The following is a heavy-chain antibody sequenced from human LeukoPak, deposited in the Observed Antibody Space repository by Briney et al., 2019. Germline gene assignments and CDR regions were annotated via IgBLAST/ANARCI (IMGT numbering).Heavy chain of an antibody. Sequence: GGSLRLSCAASGFTFSSYWIHWVRQAPGKGLVWVSRINSDGSSTSYADSVKGRFTISRNNAKNTLYLQMNSLRAKDTAVYYCTVRPTVLRYWGQGTLVTVSS. J-gene: IGHJ4*02. CDR3: TVRPTVLRY. V-gene: IGHV3-74*01. CDR1: GFTFSSYW. CDR2: INSDGSST. D-gene: IGHD4-23*01.